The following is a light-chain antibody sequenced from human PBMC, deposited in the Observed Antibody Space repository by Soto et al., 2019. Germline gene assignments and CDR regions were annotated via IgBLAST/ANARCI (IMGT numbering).Light chain of an antibody. CDR2: DVG. CDR3: SSYTSFSTYV. J-gene: IGLJ1*01. V-gene: IGLV2-14*03. CDR1: SIDLGGTDH. Sequence: QSALTQPASVSGSPGQSITISCSGTSIDLGGTDHVSWYLQHPGEAPKLIIYDVGNRPSGVSNRFSGSKADNTATLTVSGLQAEDEADYYCSSYTSFSTYVFGTGTKLTVL.